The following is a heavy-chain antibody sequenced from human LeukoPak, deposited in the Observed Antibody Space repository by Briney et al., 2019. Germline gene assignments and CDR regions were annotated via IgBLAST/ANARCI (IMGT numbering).Heavy chain of an antibody. CDR3: AKWGTRRELRSYFDY. D-gene: IGHD1-1*01. Sequence: GGSLRLSCAASGFTFINYAMSWVRQAPGQGLEWVSGISGRGHFTNYADYVKGRFTVSRDNSATTLFLQMNSLRAETTAIYYCAKWGTRRELRSYFDYWGQGIPVTISS. CDR2: ISGRGHFT. J-gene: IGHJ4*02. CDR1: GFTFINYA. V-gene: IGHV3-23*01.